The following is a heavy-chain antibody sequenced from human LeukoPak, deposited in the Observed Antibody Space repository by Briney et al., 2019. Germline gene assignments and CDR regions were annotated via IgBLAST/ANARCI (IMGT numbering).Heavy chain of an antibody. CDR3: ARWHNWNDGYYMDV. Sequence: SETLSLTCAVYGGSFSGYYWSWIRQPPGKGLEWIGSIYYSGSTYYNPSLKSRVTISVDTSKNQFSLKLSSVTAADTAVYYCARWHNWNDGYYMDVWGKGTTVTISS. CDR1: GGSFSGYY. D-gene: IGHD1-20*01. V-gene: IGHV4-34*01. J-gene: IGHJ6*03. CDR2: IYYSGST.